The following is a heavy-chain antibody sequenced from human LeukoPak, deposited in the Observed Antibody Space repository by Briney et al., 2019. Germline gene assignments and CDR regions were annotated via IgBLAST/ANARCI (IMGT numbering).Heavy chain of an antibody. Sequence: SETLSLTCTVSGGSISSYYWSWIRQPPGKGLEWIGYIYHSGSTNYNPSLKSRVTISVDTSKNQFSLKLSSVTAADTAVYYCARDHSRSYPQLYYFDYWGQGTLVTVSS. CDR3: ARDHSRSYPQLYYFDY. CDR1: GGSISSYY. V-gene: IGHV4-59*12. D-gene: IGHD1-26*01. CDR2: IYHSGST. J-gene: IGHJ4*02.